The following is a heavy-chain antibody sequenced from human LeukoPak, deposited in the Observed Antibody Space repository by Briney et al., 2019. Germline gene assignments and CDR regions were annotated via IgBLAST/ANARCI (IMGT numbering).Heavy chain of an antibody. D-gene: IGHD3-10*01. Sequence: SETLSLTCTVSGGSISSYYWSWIRQPPGKGLEWIGYIYYSGSTNYNPSLKSRVTISVDTSKNQFSLKLSSVTAADTAVYYCARHGGFGELWRSWLDPWGQGTLVTVSS. CDR3: ARHGGFGELWRSWLDP. CDR2: IYYSGST. J-gene: IGHJ5*02. V-gene: IGHV4-59*08. CDR1: GGSISSYY.